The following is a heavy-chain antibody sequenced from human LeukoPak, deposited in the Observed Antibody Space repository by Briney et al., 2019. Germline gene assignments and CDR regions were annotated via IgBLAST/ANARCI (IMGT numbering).Heavy chain of an antibody. Sequence: GGSLRLSCAVSGFAFGSEAMSWVRQSPARGLEWVASISPGGGTTYYADYVKGRFTISRDNSNNSLFVQMNSLRAEDTAVYYCARGGLRYYDSSGPGTDYWGQGTLVTVSS. D-gene: IGHD3-22*01. CDR1: GFAFGSEA. V-gene: IGHV3-23*01. CDR3: ARGGLRYYDSSGPGTDY. J-gene: IGHJ4*02. CDR2: ISPGGGTT.